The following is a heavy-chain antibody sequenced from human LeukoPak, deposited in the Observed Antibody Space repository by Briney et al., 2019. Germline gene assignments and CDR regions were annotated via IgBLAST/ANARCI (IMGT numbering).Heavy chain of an antibody. CDR1: GFTFSSYA. V-gene: IGHV3-23*01. J-gene: IGHJ4*02. D-gene: IGHD4-23*01. CDR2: ISGSGGST. Sequence: GGSLRLSCXXSGFTFSSYAMSWVRQAPGKGLEGVSAISGSGGSTYYADSVKGRFTIFRDNSKNTLYLQMNSLRAEDTAVYYCAKGKLQTVVPPWFDYWGQGTLVTVSS. CDR3: AKGKLQTVVPPWFDY.